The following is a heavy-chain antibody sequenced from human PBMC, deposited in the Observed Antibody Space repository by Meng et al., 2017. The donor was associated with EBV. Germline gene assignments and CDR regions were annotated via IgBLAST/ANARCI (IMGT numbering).Heavy chain of an antibody. CDR1: GGSISSSSYY. Sequence: QLQLQESGPGLVKPSETLSLTGTVSGGSISSSSYYWGWIRQPPGKGLEWIGSIYYSGSTYYNPSLKSRVTISVDTSKNQFSLKLSSVTAADTAVYYCAREITAMPNENWFDPWGQGTLVTVAS. D-gene: IGHD5-18*01. J-gene: IGHJ5*02. CDR3: AREITAMPNENWFDP. V-gene: IGHV4-39*07. CDR2: IYYSGST.